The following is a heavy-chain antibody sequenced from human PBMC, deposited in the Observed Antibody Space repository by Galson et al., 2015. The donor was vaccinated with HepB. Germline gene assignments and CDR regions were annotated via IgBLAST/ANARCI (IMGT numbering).Heavy chain of an antibody. Sequence: SCKASGYTFTSYDVTWVRQAPGQGLEWMGWMNPKSTNTGYAREFQGRVTMTGDTSMDTAYMELSSLTSEDTAVYYCARAVRNQLLSEYWGQGTLVTVSS. V-gene: IGHV1-8*01. CDR3: ARAVRNQLLSEY. CDR1: GYTFTSYD. J-gene: IGHJ4*02. CDR2: MNPKSTNT. D-gene: IGHD1-26*01.